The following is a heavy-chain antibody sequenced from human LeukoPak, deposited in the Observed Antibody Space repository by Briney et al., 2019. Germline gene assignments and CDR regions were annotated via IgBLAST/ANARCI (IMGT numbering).Heavy chain of an antibody. Sequence: GESLKISCKGSGYTFTSYWIGWVRQLPGKGLEWMGIIYPGDSDTRYSPSFQGQVTISAEKSISTAYLQWSSLKASATAMYHCAAGSGYYYFDYWAQGTLVTVSS. CDR2: IYPGDSDT. CDR3: AAGSGYYYFDY. J-gene: IGHJ4*02. CDR1: GYTFTSYW. V-gene: IGHV5-51*01. D-gene: IGHD3-22*01.